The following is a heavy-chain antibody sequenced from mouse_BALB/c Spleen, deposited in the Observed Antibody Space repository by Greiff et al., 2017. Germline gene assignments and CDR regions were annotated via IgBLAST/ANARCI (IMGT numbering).Heavy chain of an antibody. Sequence: EVHLVESGGGLVKPGGSLKLSCAASGFTFSDYYMYWVRQTPEKRLEWVATISDGGSYTYYPDSVKGRFTISRDNAKNNLYLQMSSLKSEDTAMYYCAREGITTVFAYWGQGTLVTVSA. D-gene: IGHD1-1*01. CDR3: AREGITTVFAY. CDR1: GFTFSDYY. J-gene: IGHJ3*01. CDR2: ISDGGSYT. V-gene: IGHV5-4*02.